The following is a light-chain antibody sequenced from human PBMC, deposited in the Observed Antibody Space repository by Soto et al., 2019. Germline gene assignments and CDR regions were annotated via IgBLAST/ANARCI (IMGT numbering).Light chain of an antibody. CDR2: GAS. J-gene: IGKJ4*01. Sequence: EIVMTQSPATLSVSPGERATLSCRARQSVSSNLAWYQQKPGQAPRLLISGASTRAPGIPARFSGSGSGTEFTLTISSLQSEDFAVYYCQQYNDWAPLTFGGGTKVEIK. CDR1: QSVSSN. V-gene: IGKV3D-15*01. CDR3: QQYNDWAPLT.